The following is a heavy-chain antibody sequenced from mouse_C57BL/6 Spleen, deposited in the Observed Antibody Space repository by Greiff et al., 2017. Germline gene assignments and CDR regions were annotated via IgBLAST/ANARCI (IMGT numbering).Heavy chain of an antibody. CDR1: GYTFTSYW. V-gene: IGHV1-53*01. Sequence: QVQLQQPGAELVMPGASVKLSCKASGYTFTSYWMHWVKQRPGQGLEWIGNINPSNGGTNYNEKFKSKATLTVDKSSSTAYMQLSSLTSEDSAVYYCARSHGSSLYYAMDYWGQGTSVTVSS. CDR3: ARSHGSSLYYAMDY. J-gene: IGHJ4*01. CDR2: INPSNGGT. D-gene: IGHD1-1*01.